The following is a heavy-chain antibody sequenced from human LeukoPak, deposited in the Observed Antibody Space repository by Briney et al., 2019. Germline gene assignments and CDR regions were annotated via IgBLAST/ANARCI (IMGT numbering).Heavy chain of an antibody. V-gene: IGHV3-23*01. J-gene: IGHJ4*02. Sequence: PGGSLRLSCAASGFTFSSYSMNWVRQAPGKGLEWVSAISGSGGSTYYADSVKGRFTISRDNSKNTLYLQMNSLRAEDTAVYYCAKAALLDILTGYYIPEFDYWGQGTLVTVSS. CDR3: AKAALLDILTGYYIPEFDY. CDR1: GFTFSSYS. CDR2: ISGSGGST. D-gene: IGHD3-9*01.